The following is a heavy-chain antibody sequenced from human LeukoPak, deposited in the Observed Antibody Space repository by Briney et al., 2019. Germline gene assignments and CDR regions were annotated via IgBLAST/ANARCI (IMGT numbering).Heavy chain of an antibody. J-gene: IGHJ4*02. CDR1: GFTFSDYE. Sequence: GGSLRLSCAASGFTFSDYEMNWVRQAPGKGLEWLSYISSSGTIYYADSVKGRFTISRDNAKNSLYLQVNSLRAEDTAVYYCVGGGRGGYWGQGTLVTVSS. D-gene: IGHD3-10*01. CDR2: ISSSGTI. V-gene: IGHV3-48*03. CDR3: VGGGRGGY.